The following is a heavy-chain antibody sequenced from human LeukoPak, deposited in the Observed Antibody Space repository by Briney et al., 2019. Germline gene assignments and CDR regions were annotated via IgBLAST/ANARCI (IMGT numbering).Heavy chain of an antibody. CDR1: GFTFSTYG. CDR2: IRYDESNK. CDR3: ARDPTVTSGY. D-gene: IGHD4-17*01. Sequence: GGSLRLSCAASGFTFSTYGMHWVRQAPGKGLEWVAFIRYDESNKYYADSVKGRFTISRDNSRNTLYLQMNSLRAEDTAVYYCARDPTVTSGYWGQGTLVTVSS. J-gene: IGHJ4*02. V-gene: IGHV3-30*02.